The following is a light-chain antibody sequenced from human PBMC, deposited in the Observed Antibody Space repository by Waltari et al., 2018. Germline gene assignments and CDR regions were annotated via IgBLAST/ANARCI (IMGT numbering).Light chain of an antibody. CDR1: RSHLGGGND. V-gene: IGLV1-40*01. CDR2: RNT. CDR3: QSYDSRLRGSI. Sequence: QFVLTQPPSVSGAPGQRVTIPCIVGRSHLGGGNDVHGYQQLPGAAPKVVIYRNTSRPSGVPDRFSGSTSGTSASLAITGLQAEDEADYYCQSYDSRLRGSIFGGGTKVTVL. J-gene: IGLJ2*01.